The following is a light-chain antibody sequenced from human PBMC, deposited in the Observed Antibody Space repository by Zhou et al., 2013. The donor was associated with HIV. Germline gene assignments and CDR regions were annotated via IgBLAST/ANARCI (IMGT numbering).Light chain of an antibody. CDR1: QGIRNI. V-gene: IGKV1-13*02. CDR3: QQAYSTPIT. J-gene: IGKJ5*01. CDR2: DAS. Sequence: AVQLTQSPSSLSASVGDTVTITCRADQGIRNILAWYQQKPGKPPKLLIYDASTLESGVPSRFGGSGYGTDFTLTVSSLQPEDSATYYCQQAYSTPITFGQGTRLEIK.